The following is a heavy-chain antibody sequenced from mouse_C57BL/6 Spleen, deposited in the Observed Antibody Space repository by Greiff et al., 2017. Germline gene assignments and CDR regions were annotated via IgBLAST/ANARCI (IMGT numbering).Heavy chain of an antibody. D-gene: IGHD1-1*01. J-gene: IGHJ1*03. V-gene: IGHV1-50*01. CDR3: ARGEYYYGSSYDWYFDV. Sequence: QVQLKESGAELVKPGASVKLSCKASGYTFTSYWMQWVKQRPGQGLEWIGEIDPSDSYTNYNQKFKGKATLTVDTSSSTAYMQLSSLTSEDSAVYYCARGEYYYGSSYDWYFDVWGTGTTVTVSS. CDR2: IDPSDSYT. CDR1: GYTFTSYW.